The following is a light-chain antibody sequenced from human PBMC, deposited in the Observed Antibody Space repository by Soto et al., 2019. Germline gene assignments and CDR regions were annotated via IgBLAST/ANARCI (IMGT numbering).Light chain of an antibody. J-gene: IGKJ1*01. V-gene: IGKV1-27*01. Sequence: DIPMTQSPSSLSASVGDRVTITCRASQGISNYLAWYQQKPRKVPKLLIYAASTLQSGVASRFSGSGSGTDFTLTISSLQPEDVAIYYCQKYNSVPWTFGQGTKVEIK. CDR3: QKYNSVPWT. CDR1: QGISNY. CDR2: AAS.